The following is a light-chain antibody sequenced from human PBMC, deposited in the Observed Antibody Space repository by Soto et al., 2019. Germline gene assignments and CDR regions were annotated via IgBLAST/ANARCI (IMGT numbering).Light chain of an antibody. CDR2: DNN. CDR1: SSNIGNNY. CDR3: GTWDSSLSAVV. J-gene: IGLJ2*01. Sequence: QSVLTQPPSVSAAPGQKVTISCSGSSSNIGNNYVSWYQQLPGTAPKLVIYDNNKRPSGIPDRFSGSKSGTSATLGITGLPTGDEADYYCGTWDSSLSAVVFGGGTKLTVL. V-gene: IGLV1-51*01.